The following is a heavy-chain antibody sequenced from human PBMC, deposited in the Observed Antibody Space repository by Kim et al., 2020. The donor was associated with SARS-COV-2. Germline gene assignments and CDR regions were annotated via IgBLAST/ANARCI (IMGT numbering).Heavy chain of an antibody. D-gene: IGHD6-19*01. CDR1: GGTFSSYA. Sequence: SVKVSCKASGGTFSSYAISWVRQAPGQGLEWMGGIIPIFGTANYAQKFQGRVTITADESTSTAYMELSSLRSEDTAVYYCARDGIAVAGSGPFAMPRGAFDIWGQGTMVTVSS. CDR2: IIPIFGTA. CDR3: ARDGIAVAGSGPFAMPRGAFDI. J-gene: IGHJ3*02. V-gene: IGHV1-69*13.